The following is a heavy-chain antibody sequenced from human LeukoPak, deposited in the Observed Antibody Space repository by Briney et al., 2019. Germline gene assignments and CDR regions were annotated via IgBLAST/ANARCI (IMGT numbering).Heavy chain of an antibody. CDR2: ISGSGGST. Sequence: GGSLRLSCAASGFTFSSYAMSWVHQAPGKGLEWVSAISGSGGSTYYADSVKGRFTISRDNSKNTLYLQMNSLRAEDTAVYYCAKVYYYGSGSYESLDYWGQGTLVTVSS. CDR1: GFTFSSYA. V-gene: IGHV3-23*01. CDR3: AKVYYYGSGSYESLDY. J-gene: IGHJ4*02. D-gene: IGHD3-10*01.